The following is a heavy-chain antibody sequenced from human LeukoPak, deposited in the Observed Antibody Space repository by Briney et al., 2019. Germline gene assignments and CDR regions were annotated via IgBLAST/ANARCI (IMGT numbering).Heavy chain of an antibody. CDR2: ISYDGSNK. CDR1: GFTFSSYA. CDR3: ARDLTPFYSSYDASDI. Sequence: GGSLRLSCAASGFTFSSYAMHWVRQAPGKGLEWVAVISYDGSNKYYADSVKGRFTISRDNSKNTLYLQMNSLRAEDTAVYYCARDLTPFYSSYDASDIWGQGTMVTVSS. J-gene: IGHJ3*02. V-gene: IGHV3-30-3*01. D-gene: IGHD2-21*01.